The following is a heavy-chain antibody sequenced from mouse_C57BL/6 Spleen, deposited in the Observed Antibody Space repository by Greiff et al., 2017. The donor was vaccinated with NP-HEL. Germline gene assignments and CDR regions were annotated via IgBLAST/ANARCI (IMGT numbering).Heavy chain of an antibody. V-gene: IGHV1-80*01. CDR3: ARDDGYYVWYFDV. Sequence: QVQLQQSGAELVKPGASVKISCKASGYAFSSYWMNWVKQRPGKGLEWIGQIYPGDGDTNYNGKFKGKATLTADKSSSTAYMQLSSLTSEDSSVYFCARDDGYYVWYFDVWGTGTTVTVSS. CDR2: IYPGDGDT. CDR1: GYAFSSYW. J-gene: IGHJ1*03. D-gene: IGHD2-3*01.